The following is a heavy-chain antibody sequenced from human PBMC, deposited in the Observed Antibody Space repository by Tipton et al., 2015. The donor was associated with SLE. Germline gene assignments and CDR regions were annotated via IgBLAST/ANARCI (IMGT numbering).Heavy chain of an antibody. D-gene: IGHD6-13*01. V-gene: IGHV4-34*01. CDR3: ARVAAATGRGNYFYYYMDV. CDR2: INHSGST. CDR1: GGSFSAYY. J-gene: IGHJ6*03. Sequence: TLSLTCAVYGGSFSAYYWSWIRQPPGKGLEWIGEINHSGSTNYNPSLKSRVTIPVDTSKNQFSLNLSSVTAADTAVYYCARVAAATGRGNYFYYYMDVWGKGTTVTVSS.